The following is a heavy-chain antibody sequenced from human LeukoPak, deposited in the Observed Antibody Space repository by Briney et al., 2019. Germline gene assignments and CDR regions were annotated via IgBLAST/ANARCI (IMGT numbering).Heavy chain of an antibody. D-gene: IGHD4-17*01. Sequence: GRSLRLSCAASGFTFSSYGMHWVRQAPGKGLEWVAVISYDGSNKYYADSVKGRFTISRDNSKNTLYLQMNSLRAEDTAVYYCAKVANDYGDYSNYWGQGTLVTVSS. J-gene: IGHJ4*02. CDR2: ISYDGSNK. CDR3: AKVANDYGDYSNY. CDR1: GFTFSSYG. V-gene: IGHV3-30*18.